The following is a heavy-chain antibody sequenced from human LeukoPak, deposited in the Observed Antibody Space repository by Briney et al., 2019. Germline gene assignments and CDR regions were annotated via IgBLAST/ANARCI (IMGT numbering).Heavy chain of an antibody. Sequence: GGSLRLSCAASGFNFSNYWMSWVRQAPGKGLKWVANIKQDGSENYYVDSVKGRFTISRDNSKNTLYLQMNSLRAEDTAVYYCAKDRGLSSGWYRPVGYWGQGTLVTVSS. D-gene: IGHD6-19*01. CDR2: IKQDGSEN. CDR3: AKDRGLSSGWYRPVGY. CDR1: GFNFSNYW. V-gene: IGHV3-7*01. J-gene: IGHJ4*02.